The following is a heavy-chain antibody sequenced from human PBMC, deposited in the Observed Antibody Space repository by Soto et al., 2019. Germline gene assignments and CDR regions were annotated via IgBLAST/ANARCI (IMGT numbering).Heavy chain of an antibody. CDR3: ARGSTVAALDP. CDR1: GYTFTSYG. CDR2: ISAYNGNT. D-gene: IGHD6-19*01. Sequence: QVQLVQSGAEVKKPGASVKVSCKASGYTFTSYGISWVRQAPGQGLEWMGWISAYNGNTNYAQKLQGRVTMTTDTPSSTADLELRSLPPGDTAVYYWARGSTVAALDPWGQGTLVTVAS. J-gene: IGHJ5*02. V-gene: IGHV1-18*01.